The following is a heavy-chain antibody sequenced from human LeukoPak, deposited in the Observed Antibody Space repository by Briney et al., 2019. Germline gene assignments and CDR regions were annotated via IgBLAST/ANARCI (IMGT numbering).Heavy chain of an antibody. CDR3: ARQGGYIAPLAL. Sequence: PSETLSLTCTVSGGSISSYYWSWIRQPPGKGLEWIGYISYSGNTNYNPSLKSRVTISVDTSKNQFSLKLSSVTAADPAVYYCARQGGYIAPLALWGQGTLVTVSS. V-gene: IGHV4-59*08. CDR2: ISYSGNT. D-gene: IGHD6-13*01. J-gene: IGHJ4*02. CDR1: GGSISSYY.